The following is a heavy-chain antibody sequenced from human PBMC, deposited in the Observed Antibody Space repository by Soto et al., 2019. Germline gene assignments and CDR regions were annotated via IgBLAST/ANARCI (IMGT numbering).Heavy chain of an antibody. CDR1: GYSFTSYW. D-gene: IGHD2-15*01. Sequence: GESLKISCKGSGYSFTSYWISWVRQMPGKGLEWMGRIDPIDSYTNYSPSFQGHVTISADKSISTAYLQWSSLKASDTTMYYCARDQDPCSGSSCCSLWYCYDREVWGQGTTLTV. CDR2: IDPIDSYT. CDR3: ARDQDPCSGSSCCSLWYCYDREV. J-gene: IGHJ6*02. V-gene: IGHV5-10-1*01.